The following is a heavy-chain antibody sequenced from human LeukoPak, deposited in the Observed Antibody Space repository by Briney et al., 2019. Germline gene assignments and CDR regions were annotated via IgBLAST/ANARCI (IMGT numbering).Heavy chain of an antibody. CDR2: ISDTGGST. V-gene: IGHV3-23*01. CDR3: AKAGILVAGYFDS. CDR1: GFTFSSFA. J-gene: IGHJ4*02. Sequence: GGSLRLSWAASGFTFSSFAMSWVRQAPGKGLEWVSSISDTGGSTYYTDSVKGHFTISRDNSKNTLYLQMNILRAEDTAVYYCAKAGILVAGYFDSWGQGTLVTVSS. D-gene: IGHD6-19*01.